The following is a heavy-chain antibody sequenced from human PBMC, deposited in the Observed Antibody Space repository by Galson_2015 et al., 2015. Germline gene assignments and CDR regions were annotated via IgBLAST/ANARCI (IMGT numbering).Heavy chain of an antibody. J-gene: IGHJ6*02. Sequence: LSLTCTVSGYSISSGYYWGWIRQPPGKGLEWIGSIYHSGRTYYNPSFKSRVTISVDTSKNQFSMKLSSVTAADTAVYYCAREDDYYYYGMGVWGQGTTVTVSS. V-gene: IGHV4-38-2*02. CDR2: IYHSGRT. CDR1: GYSISSGYY. CDR3: AREDDYYYYGMGV.